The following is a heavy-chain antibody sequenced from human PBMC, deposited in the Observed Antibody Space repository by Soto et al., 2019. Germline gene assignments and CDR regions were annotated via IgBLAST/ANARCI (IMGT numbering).Heavy chain of an antibody. CDR2: IYYSGST. CDR1: GGSISSYY. CDR3: ARQDFWSGYYFVDY. V-gene: IGHV4-59*08. J-gene: IGHJ4*02. D-gene: IGHD3-3*01. Sequence: SETLSLTCTVSGGSISSYYWSWIRQPPGKGLEWIGYIYYSGSTNYNPSLKSRVTISVDTSKNQFSLKLSSVTAADTAVYYCARQDFWSGYYFVDYWGQGTLVTSPQ.